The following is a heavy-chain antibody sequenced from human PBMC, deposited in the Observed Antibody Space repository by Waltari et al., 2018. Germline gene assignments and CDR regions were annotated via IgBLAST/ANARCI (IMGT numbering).Heavy chain of an antibody. CDR2: ISSSSSTI. V-gene: IGHV3-48*01. Sequence: EVQLVGSGGGLVQPGGYLRLACACPGSTFSSYSMNWVRQAPGKGLEWVSYISSSSSTIYYADSVKGRFTISRDNAKNSLYLQMNSLGAEDTAVYYCARDLGWLQLPDYWGQGTLVTVSS. CDR1: GSTFSSYS. D-gene: IGHD5-12*01. J-gene: IGHJ4*02. CDR3: ARDLGWLQLPDY.